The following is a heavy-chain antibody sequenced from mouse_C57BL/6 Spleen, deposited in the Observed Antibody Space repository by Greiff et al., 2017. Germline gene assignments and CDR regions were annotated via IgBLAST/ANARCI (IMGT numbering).Heavy chain of an antibody. CDR3: ARGWDGGGEYYAMDY. Sequence: VQLQQSGPELVKLGASVKISCKASGYTFTDYYINWVKQSHGKSREWIGDINPNNGGTSDNQKFKGKATLTVDKSSSTAYMELRSLTSEDSAVYYCARGWDGGGEYYAMDYWGQGTSVTVSS. J-gene: IGHJ4*01. V-gene: IGHV1-26*01. D-gene: IGHD4-1*01. CDR2: INPNNGGT. CDR1: GYTFTDYY.